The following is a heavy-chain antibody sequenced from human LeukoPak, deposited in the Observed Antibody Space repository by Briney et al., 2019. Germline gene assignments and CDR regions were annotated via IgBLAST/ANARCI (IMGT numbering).Heavy chain of an antibody. CDR1: GGSFSGYY. V-gene: IGHV4-34*01. CDR2: INHSGST. Sequence: PSETLSLTCAVYGGSFSGYYWSWIRQPPGKGLEWIGEINHSGSTNYNPSLKSRVTISVDTSKNQFSLKLSSVTAADTAVYYCARGPPYYDFWSGHQGDYYFDYWGQGTLVTVSS. D-gene: IGHD3-3*01. CDR3: ARGPPYYDFWSGHQGDYYFDY. J-gene: IGHJ4*02.